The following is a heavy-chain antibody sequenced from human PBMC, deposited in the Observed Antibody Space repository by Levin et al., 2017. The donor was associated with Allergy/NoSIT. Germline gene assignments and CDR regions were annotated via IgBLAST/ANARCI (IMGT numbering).Heavy chain of an antibody. CDR1: GYTFNSYD. CDR3: ARRYYDMLTGYYIFDY. V-gene: IGHV1-18*01. Sequence: GESLKISCKASGYTFNSYDITWVRQAPGQGLEWMGWISVYNGNTNYAQKFQGRVTMTTDTSTSTAYMELRSPRSDDTAVYYCARRYYDMLTGYYIFDYWGQGTLVTVSS. J-gene: IGHJ4*02. CDR2: ISVYNGNT. D-gene: IGHD3-9*01.